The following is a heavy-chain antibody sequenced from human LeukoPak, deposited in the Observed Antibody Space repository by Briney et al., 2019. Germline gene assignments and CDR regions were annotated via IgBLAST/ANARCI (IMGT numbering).Heavy chain of an antibody. CDR3: ARAKWELDLSNGAFDI. D-gene: IGHD1-26*01. CDR2: MNPNSGNT. Sequence: ASVKVSCKASGYTFTSYDINWVRQATGQGLERMGWMNPNSGNTGYAQKFQGRVTITRNTSISTAYMELSSLRSEDTAVYYCARAKWELDLSNGAFDIWGQGTMVTVSS. V-gene: IGHV1-8*03. J-gene: IGHJ3*02. CDR1: GYTFTSYD.